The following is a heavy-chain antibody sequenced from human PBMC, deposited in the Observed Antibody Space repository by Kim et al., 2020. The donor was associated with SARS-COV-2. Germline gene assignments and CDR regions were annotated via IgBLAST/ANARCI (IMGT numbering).Heavy chain of an antibody. CDR3: ARAKDYVWGSYRPLDY. J-gene: IGHJ4*02. Sequence: GGSLRLSCAASGFTFSSYAMHWVRQAPGKGLEWVAVISYDGSNKYYADSVKGRFTISRDNSKNTLYLQMNSLRAEDTAVYYCARAKDYVWGSYRPLDYWGQGTLVTVSS. CDR2: ISYDGSNK. D-gene: IGHD3-16*02. CDR1: GFTFSSYA. V-gene: IGHV3-30*04.